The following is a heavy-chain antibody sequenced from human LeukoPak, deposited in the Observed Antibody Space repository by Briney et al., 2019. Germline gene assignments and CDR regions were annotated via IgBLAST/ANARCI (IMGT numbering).Heavy chain of an antibody. J-gene: IGHJ4*02. CDR2: ISNDGSVE. CDR1: GFTFSNYA. Sequence: GRSLRLSCAASGFTFSNYAIHWVRQAPGKGLEWVAVISNDGSVEYHADSVKGRVTISRDNSKNTVSLQMRSLRAEDTAIYYFARAFENTTVVTFYFHYWGQGALVTVSS. D-gene: IGHD3-22*01. V-gene: IGHV3-30*04. CDR3: ARAFENTTVVTFYFHY.